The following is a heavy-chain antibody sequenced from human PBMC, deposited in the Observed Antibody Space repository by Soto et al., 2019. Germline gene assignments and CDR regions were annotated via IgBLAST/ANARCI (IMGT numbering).Heavy chain of an antibody. CDR1: GFTFSSYA. CDR3: ASGGPYDSSGYYYGAFDY. Sequence: QVQLVESGGGVVQPGRSLRLSCAASGFTFSSYAMHWVRQAPGKGLEWVAVISYDGSNKYYADSVKGRFTISRDNSKNTLYLQMNSLRAEDTAVYYCASGGPYDSSGYYYGAFDYWGQGTLVTVSS. V-gene: IGHV3-30-3*01. D-gene: IGHD3-22*01. CDR2: ISYDGSNK. J-gene: IGHJ4*02.